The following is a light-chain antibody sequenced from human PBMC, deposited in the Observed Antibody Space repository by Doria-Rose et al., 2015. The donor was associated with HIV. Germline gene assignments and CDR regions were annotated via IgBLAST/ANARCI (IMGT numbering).Light chain of an antibody. Sequence: GDRVTITCQASQDINNYLNWYQQKPGKAPKLLIYDASNLETGVPSRFSGSGSGTDFTFTISSLQSEDIATYYCQQYDNLPLFTFGPGTKVEIK. CDR2: DAS. J-gene: IGKJ3*01. V-gene: IGKV1-33*01. CDR3: QQYDNLPLFT. CDR1: QDINNY.